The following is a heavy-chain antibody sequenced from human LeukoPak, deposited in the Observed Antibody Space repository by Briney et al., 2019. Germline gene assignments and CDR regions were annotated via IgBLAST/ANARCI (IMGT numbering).Heavy chain of an antibody. J-gene: IGHJ4*02. CDR2: IRRKANDGST. CDR1: GFNFGDYG. V-gene: IGHV3-49*04. D-gene: IGHD4-17*01. CDR3: TRADGDYDHHFFDY. Sequence: GGSLRLSCTGVGFNFGDYGLSWVRQAPGKGLEWIGLIRRKANDGSTEYAVSVKGRFTISRDDSKAIAYLQMNGLQTEDTALYYCTRADGDYDHHFFDYWGQGTQVIVSS.